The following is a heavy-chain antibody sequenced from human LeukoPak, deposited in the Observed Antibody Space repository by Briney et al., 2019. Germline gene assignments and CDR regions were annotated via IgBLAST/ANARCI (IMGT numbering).Heavy chain of an antibody. CDR1: GGSISSGGYY. V-gene: IGHV4-31*03. CDR2: INYSGST. Sequence: SETLSLTCTVSGGSISSGGYYWSWIRQHPGKGLEWIGYINYSGSTYYNPSLKSRVTISVDTSKNQFSLKLSSVTAADTAVYLCARCEGGKGGDYWGQGTLVTVSS. J-gene: IGHJ4*02. D-gene: IGHD4-23*01. CDR3: ARCEGGKGGDY.